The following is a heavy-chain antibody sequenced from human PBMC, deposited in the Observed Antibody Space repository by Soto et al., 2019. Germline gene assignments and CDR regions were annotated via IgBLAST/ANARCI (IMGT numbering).Heavy chain of an antibody. CDR1: GCPISSYY. CDR2: IYYSGST. V-gene: IGHV4-59*08. Sequence: PSETLSLTCTVSGCPISSYYLSWIRQPPGKGLEWIGYIYYSGSTNYNPSLKSRVTISVDTSKNQFSLKLSSVTAADTAVYYCARLSSGWYPTAYFDYWGQGTLVTVSS. D-gene: IGHD6-19*01. CDR3: ARLSSGWYPTAYFDY. J-gene: IGHJ4*02.